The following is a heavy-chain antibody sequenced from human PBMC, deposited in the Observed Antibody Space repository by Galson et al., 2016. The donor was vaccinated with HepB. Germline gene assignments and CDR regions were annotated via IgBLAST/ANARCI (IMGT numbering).Heavy chain of an antibody. V-gene: IGHV3-7*03. D-gene: IGHD3-3*01. J-gene: IGHJ1*01. CDR3: ATARYFISISGARFES. CDR2: LNRDGSEG. CDR1: GFTFSNYW. Sequence: SLRLSCAASGFTFSNYWMSWVRQAPGKGLEWVANLNRDGSEGHYVESVKGRFTISRENANNSLFLEMNSLRAEDTAVYYCATARYFISISGARFESWGQGTLVTVSS.